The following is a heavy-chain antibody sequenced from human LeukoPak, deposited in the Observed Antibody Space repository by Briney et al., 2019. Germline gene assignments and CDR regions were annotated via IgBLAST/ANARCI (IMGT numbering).Heavy chain of an antibody. CDR1: GDSVSSNSAA. D-gene: IGHD4-23*01. Sequence: SQTLSLTCAISGDSVSSNSAAWNWIRQSPSRGLEWLGRPYYRSKWYNDYAVSVKSRITINPDTSKNQFSLQLNSVTPEDTAVYYCAREVGGNFLKLYYYYYMDVWGKGTTVTVSS. CDR2: PYYRSKWYN. CDR3: AREVGGNFLKLYYYYYMDV. V-gene: IGHV6-1*01. J-gene: IGHJ6*03.